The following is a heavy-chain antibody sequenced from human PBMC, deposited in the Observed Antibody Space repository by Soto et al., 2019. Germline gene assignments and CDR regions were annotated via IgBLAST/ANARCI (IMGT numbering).Heavy chain of an antibody. D-gene: IGHD6-13*01. Sequence: GGSLRLSCAASGFTFSSYWMSWVRQAPGKGLEWVAVLFSGGDTKYGDSMKGRVTLSRDNSKNTLYLQMNNLRAEDTAVYYCARAYGATWYFFGYWGQGSMVTVSS. V-gene: IGHV3-66*01. CDR3: ARAYGATWYFFGY. CDR2: LFSGGDT. J-gene: IGHJ4*02. CDR1: GFTFSSYW.